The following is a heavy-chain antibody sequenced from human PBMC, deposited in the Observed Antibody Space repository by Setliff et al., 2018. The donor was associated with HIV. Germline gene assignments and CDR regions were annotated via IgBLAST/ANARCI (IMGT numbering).Heavy chain of an antibody. CDR2: IYFNGNT. CDR1: GGFITNDGYY. D-gene: IGHD6-19*01. Sequence: SETLSLTCTVSGGFITNDGYYWTWIRHRPGKGLEWIGYIYFNGNTHYNPSLEGRVTMSVDTSKKQFSLMLTSVTAADTAVYYCARGAWYTSGWYSSRYMDVWGKGTTVTVSS. V-gene: IGHV4-31*03. CDR3: ARGAWYTSGWYSSRYMDV. J-gene: IGHJ6*03.